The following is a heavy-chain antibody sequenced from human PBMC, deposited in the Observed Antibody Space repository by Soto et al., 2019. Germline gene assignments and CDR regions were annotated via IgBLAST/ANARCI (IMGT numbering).Heavy chain of an antibody. Sequence: QVQLVQSGAEVKKPGASVKVSCKASGYTFTSYYMHWVRPAPGQGLEWMGIINPSGGSTSYAQKFQSRVTMTRATSTSTVYMELSSLRSEDTAVYYCARGVVTVGWFDPWGQGTLVTVSS. CDR3: ARGVVTVGWFDP. CDR2: INPSGGST. D-gene: IGHD2-15*01. V-gene: IGHV1-46*03. J-gene: IGHJ5*02. CDR1: GYTFTSYY.